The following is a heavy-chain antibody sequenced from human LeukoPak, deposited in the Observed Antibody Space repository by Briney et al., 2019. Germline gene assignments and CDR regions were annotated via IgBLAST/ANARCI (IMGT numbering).Heavy chain of an antibody. Sequence: ASVKVSCKASGYTFTTYDISWVRQAPGQGLEWMGWISGYNGNTNYAQKLLGRVTMTTDTSTNIAYMELRSLRSDDTAVYYCARDRRELSAFDIWGQGTMVTVSS. V-gene: IGHV1-18*01. CDR3: ARDRRELSAFDI. J-gene: IGHJ3*02. D-gene: IGHD1-7*01. CDR1: GYTFTTYD. CDR2: ISGYNGNT.